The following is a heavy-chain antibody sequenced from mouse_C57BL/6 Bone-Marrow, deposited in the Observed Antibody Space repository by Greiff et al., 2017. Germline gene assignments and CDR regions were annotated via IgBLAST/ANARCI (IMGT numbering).Heavy chain of an antibody. V-gene: IGHV1-62-2*01. Sequence: VKLVESGAELVKPGASVKLSCKASGYTFTEYTIHWVKQRSGQGLEWIGWFYPGSGSIKYNEKFKDKATLTADNSSSTVYMELSRLTAEDSAVYFWGRHEDPELGVDYWGQGTTLTVSS. CDR2: FYPGSGSI. CDR1: GYTFTEYT. CDR3: GRHEDPELGVDY. D-gene: IGHD4-1*01. J-gene: IGHJ2*01.